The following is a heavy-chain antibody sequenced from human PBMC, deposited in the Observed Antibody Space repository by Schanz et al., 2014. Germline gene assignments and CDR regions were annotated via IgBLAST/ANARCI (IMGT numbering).Heavy chain of an antibody. Sequence: EVQLVESGGGLVQPGGSLRLSCAASGFAVDNYYMSCVRQAPGRGLEWVSIIFTDGRTYYADSVTGRFTISRDNAKNTLYLQMNTLRAEDTAVYYCARKMKLGVYGGKGHDSLDIWGQGTMVTVSS. CDR1: GFAVDNYY. V-gene: IGHV3-66*01. CDR2: IFTDGRT. J-gene: IGHJ3*02. CDR3: ARKMKLGVYGGKGHDSLDI. D-gene: IGHD4-17*01.